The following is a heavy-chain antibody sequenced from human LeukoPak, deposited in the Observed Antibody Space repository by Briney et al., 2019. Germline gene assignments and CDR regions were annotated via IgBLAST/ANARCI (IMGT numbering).Heavy chain of an antibody. Sequence: SVKVSCKASGYTFSSYAISWVRQAPGQGLEWMGRIIPYLRVANYAQKFQGRVTITTDKSTSTAYMELRSLRSEDTAVYYCASDRGPYYGDWGDDAFDIWGQGTMVTVSS. D-gene: IGHD2-21*01. J-gene: IGHJ3*02. CDR1: GYTFSSYA. CDR2: IIPYLRVA. V-gene: IGHV1-69*04. CDR3: ASDRGPYYGDWGDDAFDI.